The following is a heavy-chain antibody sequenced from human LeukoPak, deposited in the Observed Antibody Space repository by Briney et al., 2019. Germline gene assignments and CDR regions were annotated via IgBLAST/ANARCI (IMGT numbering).Heavy chain of an antibody. J-gene: IGHJ4*02. CDR3: ARDLVDSSGYYYDY. D-gene: IGHD3-22*01. CDR1: GFTFSSYW. CDR2: IKQDGSEK. V-gene: IGHV3-7*01. Sequence: GGSLRLSCAASGFTFSSYWMSWVRQAPGKGLEWVANIKQDGSEKYYVDSVKGRFTISRDNAKNSLYPQMNSLRAEDTAVYYCARDLVDSSGYYYDYWGQGTLVTVSS.